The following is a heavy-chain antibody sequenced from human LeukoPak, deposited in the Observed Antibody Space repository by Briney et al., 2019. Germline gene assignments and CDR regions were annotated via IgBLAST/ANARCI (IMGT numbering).Heavy chain of an antibody. D-gene: IGHD6-13*01. CDR3: VKHVGSRWSNNRFDP. Sequence: PGGSLRLSCAASGFTIDSYAMSWVRQAPGKGLEWVSAVSRFGGTTYYADSAKGRFTISRDNSNNTVYLQMTSLRVGDTALYYCVKHVGSRWSNNRFDPWGQGTLVTVS. J-gene: IGHJ5*02. CDR1: GFTIDSYA. CDR2: VSRFGGTT. V-gene: IGHV3-23*01.